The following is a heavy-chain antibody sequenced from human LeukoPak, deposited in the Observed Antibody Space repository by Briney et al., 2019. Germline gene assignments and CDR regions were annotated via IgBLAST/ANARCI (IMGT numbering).Heavy chain of an antibody. J-gene: IGHJ4*02. CDR2: IYYSGST. CDR1: GASISSSNYY. Sequence: SETLSLTCTVSGASISSSNYYWVWIRQPPGKGLEWIGSIYYSGSTYYNPSLKSRVTISVDTSKNQFSLRLSSVTAADTAVYYCARKTGVEITYCGGDCYSPVFDFWGQGTLVTVSS. V-gene: IGHV4-39*01. D-gene: IGHD2-21*01. CDR3: ARKTGVEITYCGGDCYSPVFDF.